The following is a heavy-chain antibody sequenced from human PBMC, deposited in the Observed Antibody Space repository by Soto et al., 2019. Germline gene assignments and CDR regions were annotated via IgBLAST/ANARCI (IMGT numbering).Heavy chain of an antibody. V-gene: IGHV4-30-2*01. CDR3: ARTLGPQVTGYVDSDYRWTIDQ. CDR1: GGSISSGGYS. Sequence: SETLSLTCAVSGGSISSGGYSWSWIRQPPGKGLEWIGYIYHSGSTYYNPSLKSRVTISVDRSKNQFSLKLSSVTAADTGVYFCARTLGPQVTGYVDSDYRWTIDQWGQGTLVTVAS. D-gene: IGHD4-4*01. CDR2: IYHSGST. J-gene: IGHJ4*02.